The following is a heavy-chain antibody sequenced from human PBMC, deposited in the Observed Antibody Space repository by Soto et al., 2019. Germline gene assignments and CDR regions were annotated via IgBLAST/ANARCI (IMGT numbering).Heavy chain of an antibody. J-gene: IGHJ6*02. D-gene: IGHD2-21*01. CDR2: IITVLGTT. V-gene: IGHV1-69*08. Sequence: QVQLVQSGAELKKTGSSVKVSCRASGDTFSSYAVSWVRQAPGRGLEWMGRIITVLGTTDYAQNFKGRLTVTAEKSTKTVYMELSSLRSEDTAIYYCARRRYCGYDCYHKHYYGMDVWGQGTTVTVAS. CDR3: ARRRYCGYDCYHKHYYGMDV. CDR1: GDTFSSYA.